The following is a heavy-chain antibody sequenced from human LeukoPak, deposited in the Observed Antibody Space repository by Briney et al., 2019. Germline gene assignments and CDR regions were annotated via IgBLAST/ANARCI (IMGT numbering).Heavy chain of an antibody. D-gene: IGHD6-13*01. CDR2: INHSGST. CDR3: ARAEIAAAGPARTLGN. J-gene: IGHJ4*02. V-gene: IGHV4-34*01. CDR1: GGSFSGYY. Sequence: SETLSLTCAVYGGSFSGYYWSWIRQPPGKGLEWIGEINHSGSTNYNSSLKSRVTISVDTSKNQFSLKLSSVTAADTAVYYCARAEIAAAGPARTLGNWGQGTLVTVSS.